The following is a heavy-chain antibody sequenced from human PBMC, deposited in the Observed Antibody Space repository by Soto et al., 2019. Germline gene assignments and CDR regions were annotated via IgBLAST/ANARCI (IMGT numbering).Heavy chain of an antibody. D-gene: IGHD4-17*01. Sequence: DVQLWESGGGQVQPGGSLRLSCAGSGFTFSHYALSWVRQAPGTGLEWVASISGTGGKTFYAVSVEGRFTISRDNSKDTLFLQVNSLRVEDTAVYYCAKDYRYGDCALGSYSHYGMGAWGQGTAVTVS. CDR1: GFTFSHYA. V-gene: IGHV3-23*01. CDR2: ISGTGGKT. CDR3: AKDYRYGDCALGSYSHYGMGA. J-gene: IGHJ6*02.